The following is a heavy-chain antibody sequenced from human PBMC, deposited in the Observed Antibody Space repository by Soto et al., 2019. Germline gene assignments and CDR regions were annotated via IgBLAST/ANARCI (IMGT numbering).Heavy chain of an antibody. J-gene: IGHJ4*02. Sequence: SETLSLTCTVSGGSISSYYWSWIRQPPGKGLEWIGYIYYSGSTNYNPSLKSRVTISVDTSKNQFSLKLSSVTAADTAVYYCAGEPRGSGPFDYWGQGTLVTVSS. V-gene: IGHV4-59*01. CDR1: GGSISSYY. CDR3: AGEPRGSGPFDY. D-gene: IGHD3-10*01. CDR2: IYYSGST.